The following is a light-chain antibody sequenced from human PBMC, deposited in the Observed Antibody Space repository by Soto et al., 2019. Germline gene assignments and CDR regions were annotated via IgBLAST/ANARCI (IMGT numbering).Light chain of an antibody. CDR2: DVT. Sequence: QSALTQPRSVSGSPGQSVTISCTGTSSDVGGYNCVSWYQQHPGKAPQLIIYDVTQRPSGVPARCSGSKSGNTACQSISGLQDEDDADYYCCSHSASYTFVFGAGTKLTVL. V-gene: IGLV2-11*01. CDR3: CSHSASYTFV. J-gene: IGLJ1*01. CDR1: SSDVGGYNC.